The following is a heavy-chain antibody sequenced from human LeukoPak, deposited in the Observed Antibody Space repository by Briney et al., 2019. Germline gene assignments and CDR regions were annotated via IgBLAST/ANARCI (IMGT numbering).Heavy chain of an antibody. CDR3: AKSTYYYDTFVNAFDL. V-gene: IGHV4-39*07. CDR1: GGSISSSHY. CDR2: IYHGGST. D-gene: IGHD3-22*01. J-gene: IGHJ3*01. Sequence: SETLSLTCTVSGGSISSSHYWGWIRQPPGKGLEWIRSIYHGGSTYYNASLRSRVTTSVDTSKNQFSLKLSSVTAADTAVYYCAKSTYYYDTFVNAFDLWGQGTVVTVSS.